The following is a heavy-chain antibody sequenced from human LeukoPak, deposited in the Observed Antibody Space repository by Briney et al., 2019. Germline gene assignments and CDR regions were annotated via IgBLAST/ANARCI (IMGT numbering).Heavy chain of an antibody. J-gene: IGHJ4*02. CDR2: ISSSSSYI. Sequence: GGSLRLSCAASGFTFSSYSMNWVRQAPGKGLKRVSSISSSSSYIYYADSVKGRFTISRDNAKNSLYLQMNSLRAEDTAVYYCARDGSFGYYYGSGSTYWGQGTLVTVSS. CDR3: ARDGSFGYYYGSGSTY. D-gene: IGHD3-10*01. CDR1: GFTFSSYS. V-gene: IGHV3-21*01.